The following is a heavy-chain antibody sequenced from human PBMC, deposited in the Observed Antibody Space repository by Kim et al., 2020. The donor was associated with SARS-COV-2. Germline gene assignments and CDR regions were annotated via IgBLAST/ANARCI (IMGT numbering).Heavy chain of an antibody. V-gene: IGHV1-8*01. D-gene: IGHD6-19*01. CDR3: AVWLETNYYYYGMDV. CDR1: GYTFTSYD. Sequence: ASVKVSCKASGYTFTSYDINWVRQATRQGLEWMGWMNPNSGNTGYAQNFQGRVTMTRNTSISTAYMELSSLRSEDTAVYYCAVWLETNYYYYGMDVWGQGTTVTVSS. J-gene: IGHJ6*02. CDR2: MNPNSGNT.